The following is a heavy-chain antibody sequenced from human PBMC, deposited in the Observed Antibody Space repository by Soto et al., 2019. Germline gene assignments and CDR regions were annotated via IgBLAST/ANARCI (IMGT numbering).Heavy chain of an antibody. V-gene: IGHV4-59*01. J-gene: IGHJ4*02. CDR1: GGSISSDC. CDR3: ARLATRYYFDY. Sequence: QVQLQESGPGLLKPSETLSLTCTVSGGSISSDCWSWVRQPPGKGLEWIGYIYYSGSTNYNPSLKSRVTISVDTSKNQFSLKMSSVTAADTAVYYCARLATRYYFDYWGQGTLVTVSS. CDR2: IYYSGST. D-gene: IGHD1-1*01.